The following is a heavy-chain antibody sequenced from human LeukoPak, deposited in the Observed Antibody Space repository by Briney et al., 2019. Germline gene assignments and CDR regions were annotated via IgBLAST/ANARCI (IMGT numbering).Heavy chain of an antibody. J-gene: IGHJ4*02. V-gene: IGHV4-39*07. CDR2: IYYSGST. CDR3: ARAKDPRGIGIDY. CDR1: GGSISSSSYY. D-gene: IGHD2-15*01. Sequence: PSETLSLTCTVSGGSISSSSYYWGWIRQPPGKGLEWIGSIYYSGSTYYNLSLKSRVTISVDTSKNQFSLKLSSVTAADTAVYYCARAKDPRGIGIDYWGQGTLVTVSS.